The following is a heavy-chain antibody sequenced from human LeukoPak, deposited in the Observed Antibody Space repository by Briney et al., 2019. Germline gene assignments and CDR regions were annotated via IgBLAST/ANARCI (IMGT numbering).Heavy chain of an antibody. CDR3: AKPIPVVTSPDAFDI. D-gene: IGHD4-23*01. CDR2: IRYDGSNK. CDR1: GFTFSSYG. Sequence: GGSLRLSCAASGFTFSSYGMHWVRQAPGKGLEWVAFIRYDGSNKYYADSVKGRFTISRDNSKNTLYLQMNSLRAEDTAVYYCAKPIPVVTSPDAFDIWGQGTMVTVSS. J-gene: IGHJ3*02. V-gene: IGHV3-30*02.